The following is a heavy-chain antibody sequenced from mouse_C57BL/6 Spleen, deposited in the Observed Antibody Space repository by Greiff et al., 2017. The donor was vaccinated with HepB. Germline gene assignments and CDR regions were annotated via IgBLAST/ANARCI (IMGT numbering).Heavy chain of an antibody. CDR2: IYPRSGNT. Sequence: QVQLQQSGAELARPGASVKLSCKASGYTFTSYGISWVKQRTGQGLEWIGEIYPRSGNTYYNEKFKGKATLTADKSSSTAYMELRSLTSEDSAVYFCARWTVKSADYAMDYWGQGTSVTVSS. D-gene: IGHD1-1*01. CDR3: ARWTVKSADYAMDY. J-gene: IGHJ4*01. V-gene: IGHV1-81*01. CDR1: GYTFTSYG.